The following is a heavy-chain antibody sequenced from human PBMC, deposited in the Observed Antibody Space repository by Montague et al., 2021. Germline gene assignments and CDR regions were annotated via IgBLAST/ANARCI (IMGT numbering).Heavy chain of an antibody. V-gene: IGHV7-4-1*02. CDR1: GYTFSTYA. D-gene: IGHD1-1*01. Sequence: SVKVSCKASGYTFSTYAMNWVRQAPGQGLEWMGWINTNTGNPTYAQGFTGRFVFSLDTSVSTAYLQISSLKAEDTAVYYCARDGGTTTLTIDYWGQGTLVTVSS. CDR2: INTNTGNP. CDR3: ARDGGTTTLTIDY. J-gene: IGHJ4*02.